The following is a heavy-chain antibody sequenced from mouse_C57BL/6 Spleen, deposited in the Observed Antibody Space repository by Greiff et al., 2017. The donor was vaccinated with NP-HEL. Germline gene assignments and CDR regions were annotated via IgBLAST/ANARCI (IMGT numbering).Heavy chain of an antibody. D-gene: IGHD1-1*01. Sequence: EVKLMESGGGLVKPGGSLKLSCAASGFTFSSYAMSWVRQTPEKRLEWVATISDGGSYTYYPDNVKGRFTISRDNAKNNLYLQMSHLKSEDTAMYYCARERGGSSSFDYWGQGTTLTVSS. CDR3: ARERGGSSSFDY. CDR1: GFTFSSYA. V-gene: IGHV5-4*01. J-gene: IGHJ2*01. CDR2: ISDGGSYT.